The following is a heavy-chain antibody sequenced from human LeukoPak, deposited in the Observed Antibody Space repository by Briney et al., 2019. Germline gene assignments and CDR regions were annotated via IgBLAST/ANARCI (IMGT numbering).Heavy chain of an antibody. J-gene: IGHJ6*02. D-gene: IGHD3-22*01. CDR3: TTAPTYYYDSRHYYYYGMDV. Sequence: GGSLRLSCAASGFTFSNAWMSWVRQAPGKGLEWVGRIKSKTGGGTTDYAAPVKGRFTISRDDSKNTLYLQMNSLKTEDTAVYYCTTAPTYYYDSRHYYYYGMDVWGQGTTVTVSS. CDR2: IKSKTGGGTT. CDR1: GFTFSNAW. V-gene: IGHV3-15*01.